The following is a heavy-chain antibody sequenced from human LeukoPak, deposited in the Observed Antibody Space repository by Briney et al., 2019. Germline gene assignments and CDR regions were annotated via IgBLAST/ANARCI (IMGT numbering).Heavy chain of an antibody. J-gene: IGHJ4*02. CDR3: ARVGSTYYYDSSGLNDY. CDR1: GGSFNGYY. Sequence: SETLSLTCAVYGGSFNGYYWSWIRQPPGKGLEWIGEINHSGSTNYNPSLKSRVTISVDTSKNQFSLKLSSVTAADRAVYYCARVGSTYYYDSSGLNDYWGQGTLVTVSS. V-gene: IGHV4-34*01. CDR2: INHSGST. D-gene: IGHD3-22*01.